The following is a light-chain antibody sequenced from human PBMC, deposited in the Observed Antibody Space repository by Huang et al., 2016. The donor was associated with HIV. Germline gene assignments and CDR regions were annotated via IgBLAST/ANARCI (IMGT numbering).Light chain of an antibody. CDR3: LQDFTYPRT. V-gene: IGKV1-6*02. CDR1: QDITNY. CDR2: AAS. J-gene: IGKJ1*01. Sequence: AIQLTQSPSSLSASVGDRVTITCRASQDITNYLGWYQQKPGKAPKLLISAASTLRSGVPSRFSGSGSGTDFTLTISSLQPEDFATYFCLQDFTYPRTFGQGTRVEI.